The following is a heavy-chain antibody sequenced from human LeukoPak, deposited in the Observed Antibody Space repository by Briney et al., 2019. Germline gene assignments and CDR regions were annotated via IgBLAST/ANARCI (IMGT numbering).Heavy chain of an antibody. CDR2: ISSSSSYV. J-gene: IGHJ4*02. V-gene: IGHV3-21*01. CDR3: ARLLTPSYYYDSSPDYIDY. CDR1: GFAFSVYA. Sequence: KTGGSLRLSCTASGFAFSVYAMSWLRQPPGKGLEWVSSISSSSSYVYYADSVKGRFTVSRDDAKNSLYLQMNSLRAEDTAVYYCARLLTPSYYYDSSPDYIDYWGQGTLVTVSS. D-gene: IGHD3-22*01.